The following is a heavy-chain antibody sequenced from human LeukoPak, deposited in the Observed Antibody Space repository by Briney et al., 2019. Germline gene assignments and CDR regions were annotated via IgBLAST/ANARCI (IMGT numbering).Heavy chain of an antibody. D-gene: IGHD3-22*01. CDR1: GFTFSSYG. CDR2: ISYDGSNK. V-gene: IGHV3-30*18. Sequence: PGGSLRLSCAASGFTFSSYGMHWVRQAPGKGLEWVAVISYDGSNKYYADSVKGRFTISRDNSKNMLYLQMNSLRAEDTAVYYCAKFLDYYDSSGPYFDYWGQGTLVTVSS. J-gene: IGHJ4*02. CDR3: AKFLDYYDSSGPYFDY.